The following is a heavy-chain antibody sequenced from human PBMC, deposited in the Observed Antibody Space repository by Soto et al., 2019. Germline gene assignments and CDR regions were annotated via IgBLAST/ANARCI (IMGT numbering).Heavy chain of an antibody. CDR2: IYYSGST. Sequence: LSLTCTVSGGSISSYYWSWIRQPPGKGLEWIGYIYYSGSTNYNPSLKSRVTISVDTSKNQFSLKLSSVTAADTAVYYCAREDCSSTSCYVDYWGQGTLVTVSS. J-gene: IGHJ4*02. CDR3: AREDCSSTSCYVDY. D-gene: IGHD2-2*01. V-gene: IGHV4-59*01. CDR1: GGSISSYY.